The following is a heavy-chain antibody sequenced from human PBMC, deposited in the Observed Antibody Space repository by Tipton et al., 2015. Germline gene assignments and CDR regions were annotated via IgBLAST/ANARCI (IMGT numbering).Heavy chain of an antibody. CDR2: ISAYNGNT. CDR1: GYTFTTYY. J-gene: IGHJ6*02. V-gene: IGHV1-18*04. D-gene: IGHD4/OR15-4a*01. CDR3: ARRRGNYGESGMDV. Sequence: QLVQSGAEVKKPGASVKVSCKASGYTFTTYYMHWVRQAPGQGLEWMGWISAYNGNTNYAQKLQGRVTMTTDTSTSTAYMELRSLRSEDTAVYYCARRRGNYGESGMDVWGQGTTVTVSS.